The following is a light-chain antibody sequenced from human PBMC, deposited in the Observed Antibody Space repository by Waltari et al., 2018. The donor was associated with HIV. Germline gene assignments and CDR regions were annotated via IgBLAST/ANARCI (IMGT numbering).Light chain of an antibody. V-gene: IGLV1-47*01. Sequence: QSVLTQPPSASATPGQRVTISCSGTRSNIGSNFVFWYQQFPGTAPILIMYKNNKRFSGGPDRFSGSKSGTSASLAISGLRSEDGAVYYCAAWDDSLRGHVVFGGGTNLTV. CDR2: KNN. J-gene: IGLJ2*01. CDR3: AAWDDSLRGHVV. CDR1: RSNIGSNF.